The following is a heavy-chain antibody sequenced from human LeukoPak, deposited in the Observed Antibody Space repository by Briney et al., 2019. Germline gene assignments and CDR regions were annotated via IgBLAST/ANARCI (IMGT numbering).Heavy chain of an antibody. CDR2: IYTSGST. Sequence: SQTLSLTSTVSGGSISSGSYYWSWIRQPAGKGLEWIGRIYTSGSTNYNPSLKSRVTISVDTSKNQFSLKLSSVTAADTAVYYCARERPKAMVSRYFDYWGQGTLVTVSS. CDR1: GGSISSGSYY. V-gene: IGHV4-61*02. CDR3: ARERPKAMVSRYFDY. J-gene: IGHJ4*02. D-gene: IGHD5-18*01.